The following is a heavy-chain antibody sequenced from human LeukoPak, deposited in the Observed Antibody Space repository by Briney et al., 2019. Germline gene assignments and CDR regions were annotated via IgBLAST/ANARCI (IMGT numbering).Heavy chain of an antibody. V-gene: IGHV1-46*01. CDR3: ARGGYDSGSYYKGPLYYFDY. Sequence: GASVKISRKASGYTFTSYFIHWVRQAPGQGLEWMGVIDPSGGSTDYAQKFRGRVTMTKVTSTSTVYMDLSSLRSEDTAVYYCARGGYDSGSYYKGPLYYFDYWGQGTLVTVSS. CDR2: IDPSGGST. J-gene: IGHJ4*02. D-gene: IGHD3-10*01. CDR1: GYTFTSYF.